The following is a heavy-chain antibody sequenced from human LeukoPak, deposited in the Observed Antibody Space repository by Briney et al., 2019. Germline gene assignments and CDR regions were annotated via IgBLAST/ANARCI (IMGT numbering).Heavy chain of an antibody. CDR3: AILTYYYDSSGSGPSYAFDI. CDR2: IFYSGST. Sequence: SETLSLTCTVSGGSISSSSYYWGWIRQPPGKGLDWIGSIFYSGSTYYNPSLKSRVTISVDTSKTQFSLKLSSVTAADTAVYYCAILTYYYDSSGSGPSYAFDIWGQGTMVTVSS. CDR1: GGSISSSSYY. J-gene: IGHJ3*02. V-gene: IGHV4-39*07. D-gene: IGHD3-22*01.